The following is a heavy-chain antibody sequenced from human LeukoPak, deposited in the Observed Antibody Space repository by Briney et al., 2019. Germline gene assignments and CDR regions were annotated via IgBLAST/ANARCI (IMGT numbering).Heavy chain of an antibody. CDR1: GFTVRNYA. J-gene: IGHJ4*02. CDR2: VSGSGTTT. D-gene: IGHD3-3*01. V-gene: IGHV3-23*01. Sequence: GGSLRLSCAASGFTVRNYAMNWVRQAPGKGPEWVSVVSGSGTTTYYADSVKGRFTISRDSSKNTLYLQMNSLRAEDTAVYYCAKGNYDFWSGYHDYWGQGTLVTVSS. CDR3: AKGNYDFWSGYHDY.